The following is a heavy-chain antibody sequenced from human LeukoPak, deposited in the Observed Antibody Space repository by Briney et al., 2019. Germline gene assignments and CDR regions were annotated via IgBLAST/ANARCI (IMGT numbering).Heavy chain of an antibody. CDR3: ARHGTVATITGTFDY. D-gene: IGHD5-24*01. CDR1: GGSISSSSFY. V-gene: IGHV4-39*01. Sequence: SETLSLTCTVSGGSISSSSFYWGWIRQPPGKGLEWIGSIYYSGYTYYNSSLNSRVTISVDTPKNQFSLNLISVTAADTAVYFCARHGTVATITGTFDYWGQGALVTVSS. J-gene: IGHJ4*02. CDR2: IYYSGYT.